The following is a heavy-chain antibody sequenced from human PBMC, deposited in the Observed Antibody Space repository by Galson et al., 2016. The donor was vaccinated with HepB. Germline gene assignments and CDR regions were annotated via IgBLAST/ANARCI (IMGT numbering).Heavy chain of an antibody. V-gene: IGHV3-9*01. CDR3: AKVLGSGWSDY. J-gene: IGHJ4*02. CDR1: GFIFGDYS. Sequence: SLRLSCAASGFIFGDYSMSWVRQSPGKGLEWVSGITRNGGIIGYADSVKGRFTISRDYARNFLFLQMNNLRSEDTALYYCAKVLGSGWSDYWGPGTLVSVPS. D-gene: IGHD6-19*01. CDR2: ITRNGGII.